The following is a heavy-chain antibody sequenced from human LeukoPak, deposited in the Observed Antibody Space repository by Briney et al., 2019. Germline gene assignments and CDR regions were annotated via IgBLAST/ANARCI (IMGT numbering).Heavy chain of an antibody. CDR3: ARQISDYYYYYMDV. J-gene: IGHJ6*03. CDR2: IYHSGTT. CDR1: GYFISSGYY. D-gene: IGHD3-10*01. Sequence: SETLSLTCTVSGYFISSGYYWGWIRQPPGKGLEWIGSIYHSGTTYYNPSLRSRVTISVDTSKNQFSLMLTSVTATDTAVYYCARQISDYYYYYMDVWGKGTTVTVSS. V-gene: IGHV4-38-2*02.